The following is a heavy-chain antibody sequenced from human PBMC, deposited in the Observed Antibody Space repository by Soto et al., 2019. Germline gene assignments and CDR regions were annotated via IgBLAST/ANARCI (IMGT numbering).Heavy chain of an antibody. CDR1: GFPFSSYW. CDR3: AREVVALITTYFDY. V-gene: IGHV3-74*01. D-gene: IGHD2-21*01. Sequence: EVQLVESGGGLVQPGESLTLSCAASGFPFSSYWMHWVRQAPGKGLVWVSRIDTDGGSTTYADSVQGRFTISRDNAKNTLYLQLNSLRAEDTAVYYCAREVVALITTYFDYWGQGTLVTVSS. J-gene: IGHJ4*02. CDR2: IDTDGGST.